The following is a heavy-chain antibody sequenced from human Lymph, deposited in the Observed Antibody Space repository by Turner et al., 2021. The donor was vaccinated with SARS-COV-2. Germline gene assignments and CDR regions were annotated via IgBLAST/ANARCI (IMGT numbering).Heavy chain of an antibody. J-gene: IGHJ4*02. CDR3: TTDPGQLVAYFDS. CDR2: IKSKTDGGTT. D-gene: IGHD6-6*01. V-gene: IGHV3-15*01. Sequence: EVQLVESGGRLVNPGGSLRLSSAADGFTCSNAWMSGGRQPPGKGLEWVGRIKSKTDGGTTGYAAPVKGRFTISRVDSKNTLYLQMNSLKSEDTAVYSCTTDPGQLVAYFDSWGQGTLVTVSS. CDR1: GFTCSNAW.